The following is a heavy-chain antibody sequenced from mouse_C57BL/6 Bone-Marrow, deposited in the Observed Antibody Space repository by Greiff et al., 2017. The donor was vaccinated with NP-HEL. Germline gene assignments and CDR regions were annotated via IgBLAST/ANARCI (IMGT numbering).Heavy chain of an antibody. V-gene: IGHV6-3*01. Sequence: DVKLQESGGGLVQPGGSMKLSCVASGFTFSNYWMNWVRQSPEKGLEWVAQIRLKSDNYATHYAESVKGRFTISRDDSKSSVYLQMNNLRAEDTGIYYCTGGLYYYAMDYWGQGTSVTVSS. CDR2: IRLKSDNYAT. CDR1: GFTFSNYW. J-gene: IGHJ4*01. CDR3: TGGLYYYAMDY.